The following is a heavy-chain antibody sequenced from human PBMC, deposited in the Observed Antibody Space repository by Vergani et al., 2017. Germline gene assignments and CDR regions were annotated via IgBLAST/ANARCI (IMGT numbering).Heavy chain of an antibody. CDR3: AKDRVRYSADDNYGMDV. V-gene: IGHV3-30*02. CDR1: GFTFSSYG. CDR2: IRYDGSKK. D-gene: IGHD5-12*01. Sequence: QVQLVESGGGVVQPGGSLRLSCAASGFTFSSYGMHWVRQAPGKGLQWVAFIRYDGSKKYYADSVKGRFTISRDNSKNKLYLQMNSLRTEDTAVYYCAKDRVRYSADDNYGMDVWGQGTTVTVSS. J-gene: IGHJ6*02.